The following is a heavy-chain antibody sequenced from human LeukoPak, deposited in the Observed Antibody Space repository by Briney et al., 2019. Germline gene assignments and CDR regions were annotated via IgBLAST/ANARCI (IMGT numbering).Heavy chain of an antibody. CDR3: AREWDY. J-gene: IGHJ4*02. CDR1: GFAFSSYG. V-gene: IGHV3-33*01. CDR2: IWYDGSNK. Sequence: GGSLRLSCAASGFAFSSYGMHRVRQAPGKGLEWVAVIWYDGSNKYYADSVKGRFTISRDNSKNTLYLQMNSLRAEDTAVYYCAREWDYWGQGTLVTVSS.